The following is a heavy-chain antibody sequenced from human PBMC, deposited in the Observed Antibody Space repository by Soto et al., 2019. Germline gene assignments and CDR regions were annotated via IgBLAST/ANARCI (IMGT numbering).Heavy chain of an antibody. CDR2: INWNGGST. CDR1: GFTFDDYG. J-gene: IGHJ4*02. V-gene: IGHV3-20*04. CDR3: ARGRSSTSPYPIGY. Sequence: RPGGSLRLSCAASGFTFDDYGMSWVRQAPGKGLEWVSGINWNGGSTGYADSVKGRFTISRDNAKNSLYLQMNSLRAEDTAVYYCARGRSSTSPYPIGYWGQGTLVTVSS. D-gene: IGHD2-2*01.